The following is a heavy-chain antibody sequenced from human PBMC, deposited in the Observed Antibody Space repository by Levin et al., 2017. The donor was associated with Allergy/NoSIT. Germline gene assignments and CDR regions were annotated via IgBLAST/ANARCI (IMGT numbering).Heavy chain of an antibody. V-gene: IGHV3-30-3*01. CDR3: ARDSGYYYDSSGYYSNFDY. Sequence: GGSLRLSCAASGFTFSSYAMHWVRQAPGKGLEWVAVISYDGSNKYYADSVKGRFTISRDNSKNTLYLQMNSLRAEDTAVYYCARDSGYYYDSSGYYSNFDYWGQGTLVTVSS. D-gene: IGHD3-22*01. J-gene: IGHJ4*02. CDR1: GFTFSSYA. CDR2: ISYDGSNK.